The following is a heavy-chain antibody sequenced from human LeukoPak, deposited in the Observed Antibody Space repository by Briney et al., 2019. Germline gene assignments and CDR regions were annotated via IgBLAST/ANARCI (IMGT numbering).Heavy chain of an antibody. Sequence: PGRALRLSCGASGLPFSIHDVHWGRQSPGKGVEWVAVLWCNGSNKYYADSLKGRFTTSNDNSNTTLYLQMNRLRADDTDVYYCARLRSSTSLGYYYYYGMDVWGQGTTVTVSS. CDR2: LWCNGSNK. CDR1: GLPFSIHD. D-gene: IGHD2-2*01. V-gene: IGHV3-33*03. J-gene: IGHJ6*02. CDR3: ARLRSSTSLGYYYYYGMDV.